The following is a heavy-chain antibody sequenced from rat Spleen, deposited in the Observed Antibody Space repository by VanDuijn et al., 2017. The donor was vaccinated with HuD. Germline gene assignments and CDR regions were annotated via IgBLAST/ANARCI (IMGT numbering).Heavy chain of an antibody. J-gene: IGHJ3*01. D-gene: IGHD1-2*01. CDR1: GFRFSDYK. CDR3: ATPPRDYSSPFDY. V-gene: IGHV5S10*01. CDR2: IIYDGIRT. Sequence: EVQLAESGGGLVQPGRSLQLPCVSSGFRFSDYKLAWVGQAPKKGLDWVATIIYDGIRTYYRDSVKGRFTITRDNAKSTLYLQMDNLRSEDTATYYCATPPRDYSSPFDYWGQGSLVTVSS.